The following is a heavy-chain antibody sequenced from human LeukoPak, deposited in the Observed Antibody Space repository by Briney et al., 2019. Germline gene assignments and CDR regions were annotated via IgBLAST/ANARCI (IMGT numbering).Heavy chain of an antibody. V-gene: IGHV3-53*01. CDR1: GFTVSSNY. D-gene: IGHD3-3*01. Sequence: GGSLRLSCAAPGFTVSSNYMSWVRQAPGKGLEWVSVIYSGGSTYYADSVKGRFTISRDNSKNTLYLQMNSLRAEDTAVYYCARSQYYDFWSGYYPYYYYYMDVWGKGTTVTVSS. CDR2: IYSGGST. J-gene: IGHJ6*03. CDR3: ARSQYYDFWSGYYPYYYYYMDV.